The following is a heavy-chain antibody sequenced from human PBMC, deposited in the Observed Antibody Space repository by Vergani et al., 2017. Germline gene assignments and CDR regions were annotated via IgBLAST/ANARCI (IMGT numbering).Heavy chain of an antibody. V-gene: IGHV3-48*01. CDR3: ARDSGASIAVAGTFDY. D-gene: IGHD6-19*01. J-gene: IGHJ4*02. Sequence: EVQLVESGGNLVQPGGSLRLSCAASGFTFSSYSMNWVRQAPGEGLEWVSYISSTSSTIYYADSVEGRFTISRDNAKNSLYLQMNTLRAEDSAVYYCARDSGASIAVAGTFDYWGQGTLVTVSS. CDR1: GFTFSSYS. CDR2: ISSTSSTI.